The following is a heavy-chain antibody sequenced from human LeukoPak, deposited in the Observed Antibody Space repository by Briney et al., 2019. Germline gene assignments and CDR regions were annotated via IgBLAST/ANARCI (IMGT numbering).Heavy chain of an antibody. V-gene: IGHV4-4*07. CDR3: ARTDSQGWFDP. CDR1: GGSISSYY. CDR2: IYTSGST. J-gene: IGHJ5*02. Sequence: SETLSLTCTVSGGSISSYYWSWIRQPAGKGLEWIGRIYTSGSTNYNPSLTSRVTISVDTSKNQSSLKLSSVTAAATAVHYCARTDSQGWFDPWGQGTLVTVSS. D-gene: IGHD2-21*01.